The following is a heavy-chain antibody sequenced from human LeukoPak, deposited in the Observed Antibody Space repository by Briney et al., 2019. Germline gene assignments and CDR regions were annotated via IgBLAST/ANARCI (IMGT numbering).Heavy chain of an antibody. V-gene: IGHV5-51*01. J-gene: IGHJ3*02. Sequence: GESLKISCKGSGYSFTGYLIGWGRQMPGKGLEWMGIIYPGDSDTRYSPSFQGQVTISADKSISTAYLQWSSLKASDSAMYYCARGSYYDFWSGYYPDAFDIWGQGAMVTVSS. D-gene: IGHD3-3*01. CDR1: GYSFTGYL. CDR2: IYPGDSDT. CDR3: ARGSYYDFWSGYYPDAFDI.